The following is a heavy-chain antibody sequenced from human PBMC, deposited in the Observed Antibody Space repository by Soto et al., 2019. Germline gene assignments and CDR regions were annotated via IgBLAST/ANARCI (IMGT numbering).Heavy chain of an antibody. CDR3: VRDRGGSYWLDP. CDR1: GFSVSNSN. J-gene: IGHJ5*02. CDR2: LYSGGTT. V-gene: IGHV3-53*01. Sequence: EVQLVESGGGLVQPGGSLRMSCVASGFSVSNSNMSWVRQAPGKGLEWVSILYSGGTTYYADSVKGRFTFSRDTSENTVFLQMNNLRVEDTAVYYCVRDRGGSYWLDPWGQGTLVTVSS. D-gene: IGHD2-15*01.